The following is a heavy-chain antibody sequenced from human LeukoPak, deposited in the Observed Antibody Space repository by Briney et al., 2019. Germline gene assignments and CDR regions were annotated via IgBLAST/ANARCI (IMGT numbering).Heavy chain of an antibody. CDR2: ISGSGYST. CDR1: GFTFNTYT. J-gene: IGHJ5*02. Sequence: LGESLKISCAASGFTFNTYTMAWVRQAPGKGLEWISSISGSGYSTFYADSVKGRFTISRDNSKKTVHLQMDKLRAEDTAIYYCATDSSSWNIFDNWGQGTLVTVSS. CDR3: ATDSSSWNIFDN. V-gene: IGHV3-23*01. D-gene: IGHD6-13*01.